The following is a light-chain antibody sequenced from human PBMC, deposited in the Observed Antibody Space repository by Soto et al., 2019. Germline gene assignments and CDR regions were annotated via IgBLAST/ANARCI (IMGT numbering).Light chain of an antibody. J-gene: IGLJ1*01. CDR3: QSYDSSLSGPV. CDR2: GNT. V-gene: IGLV1-40*01. Sequence: QSVLTQPPSVSGAPGQRVTISCTGSSSNVGAGYDVHWYQQLPGTAPKLLISGNTNRPSGVPDRFSGSKSGTSASLAITGLQAEDEADYYCQSYDSSLSGPVFGTGTKLTVL. CDR1: SSNVGAGYD.